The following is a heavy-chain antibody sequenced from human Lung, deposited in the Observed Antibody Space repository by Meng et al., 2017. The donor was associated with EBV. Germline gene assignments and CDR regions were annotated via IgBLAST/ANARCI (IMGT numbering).Heavy chain of an antibody. J-gene: IGHJ4*02. CDR3: AATVNDGYFDY. Sequence: QGHPRESGQGLWKPSHTLHPPCHVLGGSIRSGGYYWGWIRQHPGKGLEWFGYIYYSGSTYYNPSLKSRVTISVDTSKNQFSLKLSSVTAADTAVYYWAATVNDGYFDYWAREPWSPSPQ. V-gene: IGHV4-31*03. CDR2: IYYSGST. CDR1: GGSIRSGGYY. D-gene: IGHD4-11*01.